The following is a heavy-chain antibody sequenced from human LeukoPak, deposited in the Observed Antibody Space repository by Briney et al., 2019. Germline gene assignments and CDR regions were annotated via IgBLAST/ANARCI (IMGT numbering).Heavy chain of an antibody. CDR2: INHSGST. V-gene: IGHV4-34*01. CDR3: ARVIAAAGNYYYYYYMDV. J-gene: IGHJ6*03. Sequence: PSETLSLTCAVYGGSFSGYYWSWIRQPPGKGLEWIGEINHSGSTNYNPSLKSRVTISVDTSKNQFSLKPSSVTAADTAVYYCARVIAAAGNYYYYYYMDVWGKGTTVTVSS. CDR1: GGSFSGYY. D-gene: IGHD6-13*01.